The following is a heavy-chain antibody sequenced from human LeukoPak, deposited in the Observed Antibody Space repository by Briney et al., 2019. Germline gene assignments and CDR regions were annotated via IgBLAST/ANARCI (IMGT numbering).Heavy chain of an antibody. CDR1: GFTFSNYG. CDR3: AKDSHPLRFLEWLSAMDY. Sequence: GGSLRLSCAASGFTFSNYGMSWVRQAPGKGLEWVSVISGSGGSTYYVDSVKGRFTISRDNSKNTLYLQMNSLRVEDTAVYYCAKDSHPLRFLEWLSAMDYWGQGTLVTVSS. CDR2: ISGSGGST. V-gene: IGHV3-23*01. J-gene: IGHJ4*02. D-gene: IGHD3-3*01.